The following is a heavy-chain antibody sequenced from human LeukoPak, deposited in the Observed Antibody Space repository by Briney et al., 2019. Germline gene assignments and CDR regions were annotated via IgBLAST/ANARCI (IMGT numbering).Heavy chain of an antibody. V-gene: IGHV1-2*02. CDR3: ARVPDVHYYDSSGYFGY. D-gene: IGHD3-22*01. CDR1: GYTFTRYY. Sequence: ASVKVSCKASGYTFTRYYMHWVRQAPGQGLEWMGWINPNSGGTNYAQKFQGRVTMTRDTSISTAYMELSRLRSDDTAVYYCARVPDVHYYDSSGYFGYWGQGTLVTVSS. J-gene: IGHJ4*02. CDR2: INPNSGGT.